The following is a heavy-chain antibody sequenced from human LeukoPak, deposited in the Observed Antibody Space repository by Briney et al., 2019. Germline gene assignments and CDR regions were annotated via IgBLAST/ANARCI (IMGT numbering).Heavy chain of an antibody. CDR2: INHSGST. V-gene: IGHV4-34*01. CDR3: ARGARYDVLTGYYAEDNCFDP. J-gene: IGHJ5*02. D-gene: IGHD3-9*01. CDR1: GGSFSGYY. Sequence: PSETLSLTCAVYGGSFSGYYWNWIRRPPGKGLEWIGEINHSGSTNYNQSLKSRVTISVDTSKNQFSLKLSSVTAADTAVYYCARGARYDVLTGYYAEDNCFDPWGQGTLVTVSS.